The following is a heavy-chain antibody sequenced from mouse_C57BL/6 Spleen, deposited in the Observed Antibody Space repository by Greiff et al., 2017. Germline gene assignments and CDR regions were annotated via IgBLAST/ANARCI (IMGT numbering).Heavy chain of an antibody. CDR1: GFNIKDDY. CDR3: TRYGSPYYYAMDY. Sequence: EVQLQQSGAELVRPGASVKLSCTASGFNIKDDYMHWVKQRPEQGLEWIGWIDPENGDTEYASKFQGKATITADTSSNTAYLQLSSLTSEDTAVYYCTRYGSPYYYAMDYWGQGTSVTVSS. V-gene: IGHV14-4*01. J-gene: IGHJ4*01. D-gene: IGHD1-1*01. CDR2: IDPENGDT.